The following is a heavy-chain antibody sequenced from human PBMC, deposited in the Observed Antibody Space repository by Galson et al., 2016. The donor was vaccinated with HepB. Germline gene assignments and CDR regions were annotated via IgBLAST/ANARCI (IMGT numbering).Heavy chain of an antibody. J-gene: IGHJ4*02. V-gene: IGHV3-7*01. D-gene: IGHD6-19*01. Sequence: SLRLSCAASGFTFSDYFMSWIRQAPGKGLEWVANINQDGSEKYYLDSVKGRFTISRDNANNSLYLQMNSLRAEDTAVYYCAKSRLVWLGAYWGQGTLVTASS. CDR2: INQDGSEK. CDR1: GFTFSDYF. CDR3: AKSRLVWLGAY.